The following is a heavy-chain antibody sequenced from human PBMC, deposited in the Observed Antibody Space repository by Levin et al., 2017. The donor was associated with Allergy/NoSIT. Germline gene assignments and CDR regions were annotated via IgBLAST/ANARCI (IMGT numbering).Heavy chain of an antibody. CDR3: ARALVDKQMATWGY. J-gene: IGHJ4*02. CDR2: IKQDGSEK. V-gene: IGHV3-7*01. CDR1: GFSFSTYW. D-gene: IGHD2-8*02. Sequence: GGSLRLSCAASGFSFSTYWMTWVRQAPGKGLEWVANIKQDGSEKYYVDSVKGRFTISRDNAKNSLYLQMNSLRVEDTALYYCARALVDKQMATWGYWGQGTLVTVSS.